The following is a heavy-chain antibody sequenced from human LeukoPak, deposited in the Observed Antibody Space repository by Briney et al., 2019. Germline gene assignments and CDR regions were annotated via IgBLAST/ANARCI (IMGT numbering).Heavy chain of an antibody. CDR3: ARTDRYDSAEGSAFDI. J-gene: IGHJ3*02. CDR2: INPSGGST. CDR1: GYTFTSYY. V-gene: IGHV1-46*01. Sequence: GASVKVSCKASGYTFTSYYMHWVRQAPGQGLEWMGIINPSGGSTSYAQKFQGRVTMTRDMSTSTVYMELSSLRSEDTAVYYCARTDRYDSAEGSAFDIWGQGTMVTVSS. D-gene: IGHD3-10*01.